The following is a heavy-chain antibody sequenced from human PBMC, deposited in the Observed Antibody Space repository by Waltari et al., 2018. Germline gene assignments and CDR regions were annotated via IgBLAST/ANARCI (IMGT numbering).Heavy chain of an antibody. Sequence: QVQLVQSGAAVKKPGSSVKVSCKASGGPFSSYAISWVRPAPGQGLEWMGGIIPIFGTANYAQKFQGRVTITADESTSTAYMELSSLRSEDTAVYYCARDLTYCSSTSCYDYFDYWGQGTLVTVSS. J-gene: IGHJ4*02. D-gene: IGHD2-2*01. CDR1: GGPFSSYA. V-gene: IGHV1-69*13. CDR2: IIPIFGTA. CDR3: ARDLTYCSSTSCYDYFDY.